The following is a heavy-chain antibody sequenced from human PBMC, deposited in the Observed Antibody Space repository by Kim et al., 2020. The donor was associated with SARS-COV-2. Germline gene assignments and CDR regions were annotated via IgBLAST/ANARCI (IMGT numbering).Heavy chain of an antibody. CDR3: ARRTRQGQWLVHYYFDY. CDR1: GFTFSDHY. Sequence: GGSLRLSCAASGFTFSDHYMSWIRQAPGKGLEWVSYISSSGDYTNYADSVKGRFTISRDNAKNSLYLQMDSLRAEDTAVYYCARRTRQGQWLVHYYFDYWGQGTLVTVSS. D-gene: IGHD6-19*01. J-gene: IGHJ4*02. CDR2: ISSSGDYT. V-gene: IGHV3-11*03.